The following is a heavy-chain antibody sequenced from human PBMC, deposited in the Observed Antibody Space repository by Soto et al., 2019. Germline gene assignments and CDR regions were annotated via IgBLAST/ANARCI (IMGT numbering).Heavy chain of an antibody. CDR3: ARVSRGYCSSTSCHHYDY. CDR1: GGTFSSYT. J-gene: IGHJ4*02. Sequence: QVQLVQSGAEVKKPGSSVKVSCKASGGTFSSYTISWVRQAPGQGLEWMGRIIPILGIANYAQKFHGRVTITADKSTSTAYMELSSLRSEDTAVYYCARVSRGYCSSTSCHHYDYWGQGTLVTVSS. CDR2: IIPILGIA. V-gene: IGHV1-69*02. D-gene: IGHD2-2*01.